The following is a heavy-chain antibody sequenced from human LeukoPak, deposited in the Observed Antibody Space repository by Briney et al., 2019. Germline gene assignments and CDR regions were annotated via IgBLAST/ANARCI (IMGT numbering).Heavy chain of an antibody. Sequence: GGSLRLSCAASGFTFSTYTMHWVRQAPGKGLEWVAVMWYDGSDKYYADSVKGRFTISGDNSKNILYLQVDSLRVEDTAVYYCARDGMAGRRHYYHMDVWGKGTTIIVSS. J-gene: IGHJ6*03. CDR2: MWYDGSDK. V-gene: IGHV3-33*01. CDR3: ARDGMAGRRHYYHMDV. CDR1: GFTFSTYT. D-gene: IGHD1-14*01.